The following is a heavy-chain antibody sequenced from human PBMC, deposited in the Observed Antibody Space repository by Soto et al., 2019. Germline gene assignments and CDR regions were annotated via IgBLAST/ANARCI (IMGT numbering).Heavy chain of an antibody. D-gene: IGHD5-12*01. CDR3: AHRARQRFTDAFQI. CDR1: GFSLSTSGMG. CDR2: IYWDDDK. J-gene: IGHJ3*02. Sequence: QITLKESGPTLVKPTQTLTLTCTFSGFSLSTSGMGVGWIRQPQGKALEWLALIYWDDDKRYSPSLTNRLTVTNDTSKSQVVLKMTNIDPVDTATYYCAHRARQRFTDAFQIWGQGTMLTVSS. V-gene: IGHV2-5*02.